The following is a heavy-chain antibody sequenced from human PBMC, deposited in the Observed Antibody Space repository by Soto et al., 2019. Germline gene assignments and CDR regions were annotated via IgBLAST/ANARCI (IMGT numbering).Heavy chain of an antibody. CDR3: SRVILV. V-gene: IGHV4-31*03. CDR1: GGSINSGGYC. Sequence: QVQLQESGPGLVKPSQTLSLTCTSSGGSINSGGYCWSWIRQHPGKGLDWIGCISYGGSTSYNPSLKSRVTISVDTSKNPLSLKLSYVTAADTAVYCCSRVILVWGQGTQITVCS. J-gene: IGHJ4*02. CDR2: ISYGGST. D-gene: IGHD2-21*01.